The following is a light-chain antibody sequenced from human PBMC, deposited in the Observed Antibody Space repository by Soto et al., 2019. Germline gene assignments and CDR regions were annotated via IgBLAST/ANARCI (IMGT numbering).Light chain of an antibody. J-gene: IGLJ2*01. Sequence: QSALTQPASVSGSPGQSITISCTGTSSDVGNYNLVSWYQQYPGKAPKLMIYEVTKRPSGVSNRFSGSKSGNTASLTISGLQAEDEADYYCCSYAGSSSVIFGGGTKVTVL. V-gene: IGLV2-23*02. CDR1: SSDVGNYNL. CDR3: CSYAGSSSVI. CDR2: EVT.